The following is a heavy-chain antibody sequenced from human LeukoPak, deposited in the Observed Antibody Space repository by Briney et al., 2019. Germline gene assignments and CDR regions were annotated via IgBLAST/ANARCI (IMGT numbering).Heavy chain of an antibody. Sequence: PSETLSLTCTVSGGSISSRPYYWGWIRQPPGKGLERLGSFDYSGSTYYKPSLRSRVTISVDTSKNQFSLRLSSVTAADTAVYYRARDWGVSARPGYMDVWGKGTTVTVSS. J-gene: IGHJ6*03. CDR1: GGSISSRPYY. D-gene: IGHD6-6*01. V-gene: IGHV4-39*07. CDR3: ARDWGVSARPGYMDV. CDR2: FDYSGST.